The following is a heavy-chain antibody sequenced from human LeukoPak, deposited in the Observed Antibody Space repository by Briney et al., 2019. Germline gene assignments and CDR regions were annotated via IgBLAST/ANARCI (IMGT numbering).Heavy chain of an antibody. J-gene: IGHJ6*03. V-gene: IGHV1-18*01. CDR1: GYTFTSYG. CDR3: ARSTPYYYYYYMDV. Sequence: ASVKVSCTASGYTFTSYGISWVRQAPGQGLEWMGWISAYNGNTNYAQKLQGRVTMTTDTSTSTAYMELRSLRSDDTAVYYCARSTPYYYYYYMDVWGKGTTVTVSS. CDR2: ISAYNGNT.